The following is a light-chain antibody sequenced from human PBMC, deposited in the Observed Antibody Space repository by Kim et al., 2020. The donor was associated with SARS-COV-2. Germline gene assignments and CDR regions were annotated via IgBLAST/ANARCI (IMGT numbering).Light chain of an antibody. V-gene: IGLV6-57*03. CDR2: EDN. CDR3: QSYDSSNQV. CDR1: SGSIASNY. Sequence: GKTVTISCTRSSGSIASNYVQWYQQRPGSAPTTVIYEDNQRPSVVPDRFSGSIDSSSNSASLTISGLKTEDEADYYCQSYDSSNQVFGGGTQLTVL. J-gene: IGLJ3*02.